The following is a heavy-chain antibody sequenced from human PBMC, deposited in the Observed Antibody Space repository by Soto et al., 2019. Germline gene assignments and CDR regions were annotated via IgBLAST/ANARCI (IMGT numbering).Heavy chain of an antibody. CDR2: IYWNDDK. CDR1: GFSLSTSGVG. D-gene: IGHD2-21*02. Sequence: QITLKESGPPLVNPTQTLTLTCTFSGFSLSTSGVGVGWIRQPPGKALEWLALIYWNDDKRYSPSLKSRLTITKDTSKNQVVLTMTNMDPVDTATYYCAHKYCGGDCYGAFDYWGQGTLVTVSS. V-gene: IGHV2-5*01. CDR3: AHKYCGGDCYGAFDY. J-gene: IGHJ4*02.